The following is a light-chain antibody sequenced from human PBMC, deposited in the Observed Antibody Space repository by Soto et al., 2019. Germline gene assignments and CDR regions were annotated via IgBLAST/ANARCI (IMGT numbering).Light chain of an antibody. CDR1: QSVSSY. Sequence: EIVLTQSPATLSLSPGERVTLSCRASQSVSSYLAWYQQKPGQAPRLLIYDASNRATGIPARFSGSGSGTDFTLTISSLEPEDFAVYYCQQRSNWPTFGPGTKWIS. V-gene: IGKV3-11*01. CDR3: QQRSNWPT. J-gene: IGKJ3*01. CDR2: DAS.